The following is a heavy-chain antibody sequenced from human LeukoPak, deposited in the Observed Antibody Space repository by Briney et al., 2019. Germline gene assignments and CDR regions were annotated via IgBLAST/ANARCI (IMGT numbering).Heavy chain of an antibody. D-gene: IGHD6-19*01. CDR2: ISGSGGST. Sequence: GGSLRLSCAASGFTFSSYAMSWVRQAPGKGLEWVSAISGSGGSTYYADSVKGRFTISRDNSKNTLYLQMNSLRAEDTAVYYCAKEYSSGWYTAVQLNWYFDLWGRGTLVTVSS. V-gene: IGHV3-23*01. CDR3: AKEYSSGWYTAVQLNWYFDL. J-gene: IGHJ2*01. CDR1: GFTFSSYA.